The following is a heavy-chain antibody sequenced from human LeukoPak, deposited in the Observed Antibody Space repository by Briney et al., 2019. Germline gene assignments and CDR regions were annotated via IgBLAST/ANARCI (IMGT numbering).Heavy chain of an antibody. D-gene: IGHD6-13*01. Sequence: ASVKVSCKASGYTFTGYYMHWVRQAPGQGLEWMGWINPNSGDTNYAQKFQGRVTMTRDTSISTAYMELSRLRSDDTAVYYCAREARAAAGTGNAFDIWGQGTMVTVSS. J-gene: IGHJ3*02. V-gene: IGHV1-2*02. CDR1: GYTFTGYY. CDR2: INPNSGDT. CDR3: AREARAAAGTGNAFDI.